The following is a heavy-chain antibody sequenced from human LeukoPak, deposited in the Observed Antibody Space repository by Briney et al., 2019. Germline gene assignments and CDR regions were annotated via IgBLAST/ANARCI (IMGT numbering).Heavy chain of an antibody. Sequence: ASVKVSCKASGNTFTSYYMHWVRQAPGQGLEWMGIINPSGGRTNYAQKFQGRVTMTRDTSTSAVYMELSSLRSEDTAMYYCARDNTAGGPFDYWGQGTLVTASS. CDR1: GNTFTSYY. V-gene: IGHV1-46*01. J-gene: IGHJ4*02. CDR2: INPSGGRT. CDR3: ARDNTAGGPFDY. D-gene: IGHD6-13*01.